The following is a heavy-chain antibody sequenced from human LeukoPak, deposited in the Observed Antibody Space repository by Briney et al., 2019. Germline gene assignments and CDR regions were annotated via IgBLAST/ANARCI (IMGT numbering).Heavy chain of an antibody. CDR3: APNAGRS. D-gene: IGHD1-14*01. J-gene: IGHJ5*02. CDR1: GFTFTSFA. V-gene: IGHV3-23*01. Sequence: GGSLRLSCAASGFTFTSFAMSWVRQAPGKGLEWVSTISRSGVATYYANSVKGRFTISRDNSKNTVYLQMNSLRAEDTAVYYCAPNAGRSWGQGTLVTVSS. CDR2: ISRSGVAT.